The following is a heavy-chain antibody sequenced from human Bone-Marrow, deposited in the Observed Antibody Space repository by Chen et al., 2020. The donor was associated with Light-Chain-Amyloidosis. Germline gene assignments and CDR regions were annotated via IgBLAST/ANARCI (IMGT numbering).Heavy chain of an antibody. V-gene: IGHV4-4*02. J-gene: IGHJ6*03. CDR3: ARGRFTLPQGINRSYYYMDI. D-gene: IGHD3-10*01. CDR2: INNGGST. Sequence: QVQLQESGPGRVKPSETLSLTCDVSGTSFSGAYWWNWVRQRPGKGLEWIGEINNGGSTNYNRLPESRVTILTDKSKNQFSLQLTSLTAADTAVYYCARGRFTLPQGINRSYYYMDIWGKGTTVTVSS. CDR1: GTSFSGAYW.